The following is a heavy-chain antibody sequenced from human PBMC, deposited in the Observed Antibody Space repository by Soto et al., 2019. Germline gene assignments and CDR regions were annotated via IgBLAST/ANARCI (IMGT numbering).Heavy chain of an antibody. CDR1: GASMSSGGAY. CDR2: IFTSGST. J-gene: IGHJ3*02. V-gene: IGHV4-31*03. Sequence: QMQLQESGPGLVNPSQTLSLSCSVSGASMSSGGAYWGWIRQPPGKGLEWIAFIFTSGSTHYNPSLRSRVTIALDTSKNQFSLEVTSVTAADTAVYYCAREGYGDYTPRCAFQIWGQGTMVAVSS. D-gene: IGHD4-17*01. CDR3: AREGYGDYTPRCAFQI.